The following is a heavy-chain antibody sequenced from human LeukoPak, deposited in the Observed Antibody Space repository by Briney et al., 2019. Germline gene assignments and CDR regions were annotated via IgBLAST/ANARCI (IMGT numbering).Heavy chain of an antibody. CDR2: ITSGGDDI. D-gene: IGHD6-19*01. Sequence: GGSLRLSCAASGFTFSSYSMTWVRQAPGKGLEWVSSITSGGDDIYYSDSVKGRFTISRDNAKNSLLQMNNLRAEDTAVYYCARKQWLDSWGQGTRVIVSS. V-gene: IGHV3-21*01. J-gene: IGHJ4*02. CDR1: GFTFSSYS. CDR3: ARKQWLDS.